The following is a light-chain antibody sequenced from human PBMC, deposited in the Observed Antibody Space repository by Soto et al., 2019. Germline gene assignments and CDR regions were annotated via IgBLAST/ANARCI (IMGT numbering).Light chain of an antibody. V-gene: IGLV2-23*03. J-gene: IGLJ2*01. CDR2: EGS. CDR1: SSDVGSYNL. CDR3: CSYAHLSTFVV. Sequence: QSALTQPASVSGSPGQSITISCTGTSSDVGSYNLVSWYQQHPGKAPKLMIYEGSKRPSGVSNRFSGSKSGNTASLTISGLQAEDEADYSCCSYAHLSTFVVFGGGTQLTVL.